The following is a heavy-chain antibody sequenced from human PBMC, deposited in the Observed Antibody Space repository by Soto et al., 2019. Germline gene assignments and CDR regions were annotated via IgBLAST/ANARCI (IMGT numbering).Heavy chain of an antibody. Sequence: QVQLVQSGAEVKKPGSSVKVSCKASGVTFSSYPISWVRQAPGQGLEWMGGIIPITGTVQYAQKFQGRLTVIADESTTTGYMELISLGSEDTAVYYCARLWDSSHGFNFDYWGQGTLVTVSS. D-gene: IGHD6-6*01. CDR2: IIPITGTV. CDR3: ARLWDSSHGFNFDY. J-gene: IGHJ4*02. CDR1: GVTFSSYP. V-gene: IGHV1-69*01.